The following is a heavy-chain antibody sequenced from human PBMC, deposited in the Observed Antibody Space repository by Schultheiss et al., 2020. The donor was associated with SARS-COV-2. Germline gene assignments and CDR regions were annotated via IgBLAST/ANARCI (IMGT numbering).Heavy chain of an antibody. CDR2: IYYSGST. CDR3: AREDVVVPAASES. Sequence: SETLSLTCAVYGGSFSGYYWSWIRQPPGKGLEWIGYIYYSGSTNYNPSLKSRVTISVDTSKNQFSLKLSSVTAADTAVYYCAREDVVVPAASESWGQGTLVTVSS. V-gene: IGHV4-59*01. J-gene: IGHJ4*02. D-gene: IGHD2-2*01. CDR1: GGSFSGYY.